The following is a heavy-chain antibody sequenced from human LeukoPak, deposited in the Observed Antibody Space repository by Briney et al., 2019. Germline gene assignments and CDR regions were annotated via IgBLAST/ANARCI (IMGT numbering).Heavy chain of an antibody. CDR3: AKPSMVRGVIITAYASDY. Sequence: GGSLRLSCAASGFTFSSYAMSWVRQAPGKGLEWVSAISGSGGSTYYADSVKGRFTISRDNSKNTLYLQMNSLRAEDTAVYYCAKPSMVRGVIITAYASDYWGQGTLVTVSS. CDR2: ISGSGGST. D-gene: IGHD3-10*01. J-gene: IGHJ4*02. CDR1: GFTFSSYA. V-gene: IGHV3-23*01.